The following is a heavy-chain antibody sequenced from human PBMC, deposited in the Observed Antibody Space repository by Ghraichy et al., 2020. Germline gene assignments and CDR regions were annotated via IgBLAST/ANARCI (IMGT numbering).Heavy chain of an antibody. CDR3: AKGFNRAPAPTRSFDP. D-gene: IGHD2-2*01. CDR2: INYSGGDT. V-gene: IGHV3-23*01. CDR1: GFTFSNYA. J-gene: IGHJ5*02. Sequence: GGSLRLSCAASGFTFSNYAMSWVRQAPGKGLEWVSVINYSGGDTYYADSVEGRFTISRDNSRNTLYLQMNSLRAVDTAVYYCAKGFNRAPAPTRSFDPWRQGTLVTVSS.